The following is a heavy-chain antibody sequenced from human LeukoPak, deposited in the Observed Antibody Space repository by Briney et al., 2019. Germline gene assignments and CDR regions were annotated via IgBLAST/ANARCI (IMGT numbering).Heavy chain of an antibody. CDR3: GRSMVRGVNYYFDF. CDR2: IIPIFGTA. V-gene: IGHV1-69*01. D-gene: IGHD3-10*01. CDR1: GGTFISYA. Sequence: SVKVSCKASGGTFISYAISWVRQAPGQGLEWMGGIIPIFGTANYAQKFQGRVTITADESTSTAYMELSSLRSEDTAVYFCGRSMVRGVNYYFDFWGQGTLVTVSS. J-gene: IGHJ4*02.